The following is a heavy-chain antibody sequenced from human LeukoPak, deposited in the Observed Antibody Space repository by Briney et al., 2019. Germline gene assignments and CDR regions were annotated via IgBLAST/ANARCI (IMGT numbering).Heavy chain of an antibody. D-gene: IGHD6-6*01. CDR3: ARTLIAAPVDY. CDR2: INTHTSGT. J-gene: IGHJ4*02. V-gene: IGHV1-2*02. Sequence: ASVKVSCKASGYTFTDDYMHWVRQAPGEGREWMGWINTHTSGTSYAQKFQGRVTMTRDTSISTAYMDLNRLRSDDTAVYYCARTLIAAPVDYWGQGTLVTVSS. CDR1: GYTFTDDY.